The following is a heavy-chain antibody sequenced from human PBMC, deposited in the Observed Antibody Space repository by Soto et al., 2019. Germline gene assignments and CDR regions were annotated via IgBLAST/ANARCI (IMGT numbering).Heavy chain of an antibody. CDR1: DDSINSDKYY. J-gene: IGHJ4*02. Sequence: QLQLQESGPGLVKPSETLSLMCSVSDDSINSDKYYWGWIRQPQGKGLEWIGSIYYRGNAYYNPSLQTRVTISLDKSKSQFSLKLNSVTAADSAGYFCARLEGLATISYYFDFWGPGALVTVSS. D-gene: IGHD3-9*01. CDR3: ARLEGLATISYYFDF. V-gene: IGHV4-39*01. CDR2: IYYRGNA.